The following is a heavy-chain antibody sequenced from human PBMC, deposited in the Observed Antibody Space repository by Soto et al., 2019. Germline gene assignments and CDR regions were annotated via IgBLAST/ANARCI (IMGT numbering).Heavy chain of an antibody. CDR1: GFTFSDYY. D-gene: IGHD3-22*01. V-gene: IGHV3-11*06. J-gene: IGHJ4*02. CDR2: ISSNSNYK. CDR3: ARATGYYHTSGSDS. Sequence: GGSLRLSCAASGFTFSDYYMSWIRQAPGKGLEWISYISSNSNYKNHADSVRGRFTISRDNAKNSLYLQMNGLRAEDTAVYYCARATGYYHTSGSDSWGQGALVTVSS.